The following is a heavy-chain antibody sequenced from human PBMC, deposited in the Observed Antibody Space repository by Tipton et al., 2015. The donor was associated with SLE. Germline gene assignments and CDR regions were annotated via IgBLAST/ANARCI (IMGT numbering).Heavy chain of an antibody. Sequence: SLRLSCAASGFTFSSYSMNWVRQAPGKGLEWVSSISSSSSYIYYADSVKGRFTISRDNAKNSLYLQMNSLRAEDTAVYYCAREGVEIGYSYGLYYYYGMDVWGQGTTVTVSS. J-gene: IGHJ6*02. D-gene: IGHD5-18*01. CDR1: GFTFSSYS. V-gene: IGHV3-21*01. CDR3: AREGVEIGYSYGLYYYYGMDV. CDR2: ISSSSSYI.